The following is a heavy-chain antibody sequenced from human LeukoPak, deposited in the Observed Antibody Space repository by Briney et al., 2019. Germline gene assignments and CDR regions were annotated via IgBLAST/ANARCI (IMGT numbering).Heavy chain of an antibody. D-gene: IGHD1-14*01. V-gene: IGHV3-21*01. CDR3: ARAPITGTTGY. Sequence: GGSLRLSCAASGFTFSSDSMSWVRQAPGKGLEWVSSISSSSSYIYYADSVKGRFTISRDNAKNSLYLQMNSLRAEDTAVYYCARAPITGTTGYWGQGTLVTVSS. CDR1: GFTFSSDS. CDR2: ISSSSSYI. J-gene: IGHJ4*02.